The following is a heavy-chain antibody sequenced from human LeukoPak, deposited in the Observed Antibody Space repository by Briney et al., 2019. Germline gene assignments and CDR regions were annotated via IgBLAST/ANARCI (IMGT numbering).Heavy chain of an antibody. J-gene: IGHJ4*02. CDR3: ARRYDLGYCSSTICSAASFDY. V-gene: IGHV5-51*01. CDR2: IYPGNSDT. D-gene: IGHD2-2*01. Sequence: GESLKISCKGSGYSFTSYWIAWVRQMPGKGLEWMGIIYPGNSDTAYSPSFQGQVTFSVDKSINTAYLQWSSLKASDTATYYCARRYDLGYCSSTICSAASFDYWGQGTLLSVSS. CDR1: GYSFTSYW.